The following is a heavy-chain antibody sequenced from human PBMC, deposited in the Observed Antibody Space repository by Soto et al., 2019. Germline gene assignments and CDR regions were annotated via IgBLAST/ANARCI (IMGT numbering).Heavy chain of an antibody. D-gene: IGHD5-18*01. Sequence: QMQLVQSGPEVKKPGTSVKVSCKASGFTFTSSAVQWVRQARGQRLEWIGWIVVGSGNTNYAQKFQERVTITRDMSTSTAYMELSSLRSEDTAVYYCAADANTATREGDVSARDYYYYYGMDVWGQGTTVTVSS. J-gene: IGHJ6*02. CDR1: GFTFTSSA. CDR3: AADANTATREGDVSARDYYYYYGMDV. V-gene: IGHV1-58*01. CDR2: IVVGSGNT.